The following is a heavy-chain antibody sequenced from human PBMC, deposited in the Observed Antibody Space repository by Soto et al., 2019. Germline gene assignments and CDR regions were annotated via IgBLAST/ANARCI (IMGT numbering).Heavy chain of an antibody. V-gene: IGHV3-23*01. CDR1: GFTFSSYA. CDR2: ISGSGGST. Sequence: PGGSLRLSCAASGFTFSSYAMNWVRQALGKGLEWVSIISGSGGSTYYADSVKGRFTISRDNSKNTLYLQMNSLRAEDTAVYYCAKDRGSGGTCYFDYWGQGTLVTVSS. CDR3: AKDRGSGGTCYFDY. D-gene: IGHD2-15*01. J-gene: IGHJ4*02.